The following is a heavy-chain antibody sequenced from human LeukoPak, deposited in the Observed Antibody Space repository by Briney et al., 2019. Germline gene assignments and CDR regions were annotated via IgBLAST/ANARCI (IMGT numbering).Heavy chain of an antibody. V-gene: IGHV3-11*01. CDR2: ISSSGSTI. CDR1: GFTFSNFW. Sequence: NAGGSLRLSCAASGFTFSNFWMHWVRQAPGKGLECISYISSSGSTIYYADSVKGRFTISRDNAKNSLYLQMNSLRAEDTAVYYCVRNRGHSYYDTADYWGQGTLVTVSS. J-gene: IGHJ4*02. CDR3: VRNRGHSYYDTADY. D-gene: IGHD3-22*01.